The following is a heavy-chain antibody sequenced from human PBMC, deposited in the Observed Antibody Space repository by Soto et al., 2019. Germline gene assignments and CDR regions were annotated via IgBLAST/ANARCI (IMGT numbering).Heavy chain of an antibody. J-gene: IGHJ4*02. CDR2: IYYSGST. D-gene: IGHD3-22*01. Sequence: QVQLQESGPGLVKPSQTLSLTCTVSGGSISSGGYYWSWIRQHPGKGLEWIGYIYYSGSTYYNPSLKRRVTISVDTSKNQFSLELSSVTAADTAVYYWARGRGTISGYYPFFDYWCQGTLVTVSS. V-gene: IGHV4-31*03. CDR1: GGSISSGGYY. CDR3: ARGRGTISGYYPFFDY.